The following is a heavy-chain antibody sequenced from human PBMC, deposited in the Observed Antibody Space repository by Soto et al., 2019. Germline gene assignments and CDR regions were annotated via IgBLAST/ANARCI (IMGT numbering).Heavy chain of an antibody. J-gene: IGHJ5*02. CDR2: IYYSGST. CDR3: ARDRISSGYYNWFDP. V-gene: IGHV4-31*03. Sequence: LSLTCTVSGGSISSGGYYWSWIRQHPGKGLEWIGYIYYSGSTYYNPSLKSRVTISVDTSKNQFSLKLSSVTAADTAVYYCARDRISSGYYNWFDPWGQGTLVTVSS. CDR1: GGSISSGGYY. D-gene: IGHD5-12*01.